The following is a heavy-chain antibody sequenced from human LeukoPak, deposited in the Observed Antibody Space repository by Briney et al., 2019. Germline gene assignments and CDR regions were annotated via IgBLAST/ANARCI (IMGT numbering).Heavy chain of an antibody. Sequence: SVKVSCKASGGTFSSYAISWVRQAPGQGLEWMGGIIPIFGTANYAQKFQGRVTITADESTSTAYMELSSLRSEDTAVYYCARGSYYDSSGYYKYYFDYWGQGTLDTVSS. V-gene: IGHV1-69*13. D-gene: IGHD3-22*01. CDR3: ARGSYYDSSGYYKYYFDY. CDR2: IIPIFGTA. J-gene: IGHJ4*02. CDR1: GGTFSSYA.